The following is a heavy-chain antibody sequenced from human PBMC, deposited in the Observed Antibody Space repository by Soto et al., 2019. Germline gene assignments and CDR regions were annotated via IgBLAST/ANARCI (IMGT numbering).Heavy chain of an antibody. D-gene: IGHD3-3*01. V-gene: IGHV3-7*01. CDR3: AREGGDFWSGYYGYFDY. J-gene: IGHJ4*02. Sequence: GGSLRLSCSASGFTLSSDWMSWVRQAPGKGLEWVANIKQDGSEKYYVDSVKGRFTISRDNAKNSLYLQMNSLRAEDTAVYYCAREGGDFWSGYYGYFDYWGQGTLVTVSS. CDR2: IKQDGSEK. CDR1: GFTLSSDW.